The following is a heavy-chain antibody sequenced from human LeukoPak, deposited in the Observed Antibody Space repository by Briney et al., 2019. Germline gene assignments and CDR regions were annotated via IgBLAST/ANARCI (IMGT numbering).Heavy chain of an antibody. V-gene: IGHV3-23*01. J-gene: IGHJ4*02. CDR3: AKSAVAPPYYFDC. D-gene: IGHD6-19*01. CDR1: GFTFSSYA. Sequence: GGSLRLSCAASGFTFSSYAMSWVRQAPGKGLEWISGISASGSTTYYADSVRGRFTISGDKSENTLYLQMNSLRVDDTAVYYCAKSAVAPPYYFDCWDQGTLVTVSS. CDR2: ISASGSTT.